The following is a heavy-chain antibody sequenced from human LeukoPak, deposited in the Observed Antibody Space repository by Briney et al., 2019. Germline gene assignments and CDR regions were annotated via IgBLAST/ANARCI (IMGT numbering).Heavy chain of an antibody. CDR1: GFTFSSYW. CDR2: IKQDGSEK. Sequence: GGSLRLSCAASGFTFSSYWMSWVRQAPGKGLEWVANIKQDGSEKYYVDSVKGRFTISRDNAKNSLYLQMNSLRAEDTAVYYCARVRLWFGELWVDYWGQGTLVTVSS. CDR3: ARVRLWFGELWVDY. V-gene: IGHV3-7*01. J-gene: IGHJ4*02. D-gene: IGHD3-10*01.